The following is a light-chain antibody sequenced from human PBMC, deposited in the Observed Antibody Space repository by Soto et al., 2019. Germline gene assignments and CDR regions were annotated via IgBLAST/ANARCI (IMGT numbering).Light chain of an antibody. CDR2: GPS. Sequence: EIVVTQSPATLSLSPGERATLSCGASQSVSTNLAWYQQKPGQAPRLLIYGPSTRASGVPARFSGSGSGREFTLTISSLESEDSAVYYCHQYNDWPPAFGQGTKVEIK. V-gene: IGKV3-15*01. CDR1: QSVSTN. J-gene: IGKJ1*01. CDR3: HQYNDWPPA.